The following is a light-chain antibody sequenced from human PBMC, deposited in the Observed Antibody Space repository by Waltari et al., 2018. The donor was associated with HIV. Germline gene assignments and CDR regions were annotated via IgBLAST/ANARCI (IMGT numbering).Light chain of an antibody. Sequence: QSVLTQPPSASGTPGQRVTISCSGRSSNIGSNTVNWYQQLQGTAPKLLIYSNNQRPSGVPDRFSGSKSGTSASLAISGLQSEDEADYYCAAWDDSLNGYVFGTGTKVTVL. V-gene: IGLV1-44*01. CDR2: SNN. J-gene: IGLJ1*01. CDR1: SSNIGSNT. CDR3: AAWDDSLNGYV.